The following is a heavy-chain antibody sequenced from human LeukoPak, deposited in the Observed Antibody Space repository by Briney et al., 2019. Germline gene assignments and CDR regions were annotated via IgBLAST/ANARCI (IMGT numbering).Heavy chain of an antibody. CDR2: ISGLGGTT. CDR3: AKANWGSDAFDV. J-gene: IGHJ3*01. D-gene: IGHD7-27*01. V-gene: IGHV3-23*01. Sequence: GGSLRLSCAASGFTLSTYAMSWVRQAPGKGLEWVSTISGLGGTTYYADSVQGRFTISRDNSKNTLYLQMNSLRVEDTAVYYCAKANWGSDAFDVWGQGTMVTVSS. CDR1: GFTLSTYA.